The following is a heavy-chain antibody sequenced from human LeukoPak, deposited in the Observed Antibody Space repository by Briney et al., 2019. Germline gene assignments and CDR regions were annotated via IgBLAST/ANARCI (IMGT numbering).Heavy chain of an antibody. J-gene: IGHJ6*02. CDR3: ARFGSTGSGSYYSYYYGLDV. D-gene: IGHD3-10*01. V-gene: IGHV3-74*01. CDR2: INNDGSST. Sequence: GGSLRLSCAVSGFTLSNYRMNWVRQAPGKGLVWVSRINNDGSSTNYADSVKGRFTISRDNAKNTLYLHMNGLRAEDTAVYYCARFGSTGSGSYYSYYYGLDVWGQGTTVTVSS. CDR1: GFTLSNYR.